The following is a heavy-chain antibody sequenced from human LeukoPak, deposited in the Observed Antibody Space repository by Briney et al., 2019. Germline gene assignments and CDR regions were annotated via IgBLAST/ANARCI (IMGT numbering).Heavy chain of an antibody. J-gene: IGHJ3*02. CDR2: IIPIFGTA. CDR3: ASRDGSGSTGAFDI. Sequence: SVKVSCKASGYTFSSYAISWVRQAPGQGLEWMGGIIPIFGTANYAQKFQGRVTITADESTSTAYMELSSLRSEDTAVYYCASRDGSGSTGAFDIWGQGTMVTVSS. V-gene: IGHV1-69*13. D-gene: IGHD3-10*01. CDR1: GYTFSSYA.